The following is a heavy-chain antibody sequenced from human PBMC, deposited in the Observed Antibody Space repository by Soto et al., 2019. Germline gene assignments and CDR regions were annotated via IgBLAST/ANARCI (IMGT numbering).Heavy chain of an antibody. D-gene: IGHD1-26*01. Sequence: QVQLQESGPGLVKPSQTLSLTCTVSGASINSGGYYWSWIRHLPGKGLEWVGYIYFSGSTYYNPCVGSRVTISLEASQNRFSLKLGSVTAADTAVYYCASGNAWEALLAYWGQGTLVTVSS. CDR2: IYFSGST. J-gene: IGHJ4*02. CDR1: GASINSGGYY. V-gene: IGHV4-31*03. CDR3: ASGNAWEALLAY.